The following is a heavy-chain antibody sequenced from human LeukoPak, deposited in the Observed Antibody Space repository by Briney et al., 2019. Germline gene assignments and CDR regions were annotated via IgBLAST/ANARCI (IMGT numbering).Heavy chain of an antibody. D-gene: IGHD2-2*01. Sequence: SETLSLTCTVSGGSISTYGHYWGWIRQTPGKGLEWIGSIYYTGITYYNSALNSRVTISVDTSKNQFSLRLSSVPATDMAVYYCARGVVPSVIPYSYYMDVWGKGTTVTVSS. CDR3: ARGVVPSVIPYSYYMDV. V-gene: IGHV4-39*02. CDR1: GGSISTYGHY. CDR2: IYYTGIT. J-gene: IGHJ6*03.